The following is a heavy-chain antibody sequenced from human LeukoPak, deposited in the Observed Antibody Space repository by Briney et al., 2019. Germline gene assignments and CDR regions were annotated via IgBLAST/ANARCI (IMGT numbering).Heavy chain of an antibody. CDR2: ISYSGVNT. V-gene: IGHV3-23*01. Sequence: PGGSLRLSCVASGFTFNSYAMNWVRQSPGKGLEWVSGISYSGVNTHYADSVKGRFTVSRDNSRNTLHLEMNSLRAEDTALYYCAKVRDTSAWYHFDTWGQGTLVTVAS. CDR3: AKVRDTSAWYHFDT. CDR1: GFTFNSYA. J-gene: IGHJ4*02. D-gene: IGHD6-19*01.